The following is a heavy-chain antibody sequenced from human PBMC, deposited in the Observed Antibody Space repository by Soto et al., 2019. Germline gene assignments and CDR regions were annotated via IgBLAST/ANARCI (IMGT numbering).Heavy chain of an antibody. CDR2: INAGNGNT. D-gene: IGHD2-15*01. V-gene: IGHV1-3*01. CDR3: ARGPGGTAGPGDD. Sequence: QVQLVQSGAEVKKPGASVKVSCKASGYTFTSYAMHWVRQAPGQRLEWMGWINAGNGNTKYSQKFQGRVTITRDTSSRTAYMELSSLRSEDTAVYYCARGPGGTAGPGDDWGPGTLVTVSS. CDR1: GYTFTSYA. J-gene: IGHJ4*02.